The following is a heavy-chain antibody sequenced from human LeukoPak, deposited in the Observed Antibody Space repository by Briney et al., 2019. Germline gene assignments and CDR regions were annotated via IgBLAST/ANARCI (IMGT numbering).Heavy chain of an antibody. CDR3: AHSSSSLPTDS. CDR2: INHNKST. V-gene: IGHV4-34*08. CDR1: GFTVSSNY. J-gene: IGHJ4*02. D-gene: IGHD6-6*01. Sequence: PGGSLRLSCAASGFTVSSNYMSWVRQAPGKGLEWIGEINHNKSTNYNPSLKSRVTISVDTSKNQFSLNLTSVTAADTAVYYCAHSSSSLPTDSWGLGTLVIVSS.